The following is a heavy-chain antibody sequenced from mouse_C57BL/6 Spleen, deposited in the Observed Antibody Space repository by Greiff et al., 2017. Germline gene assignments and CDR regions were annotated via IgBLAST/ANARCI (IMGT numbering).Heavy chain of an antibody. J-gene: IGHJ1*03. Sequence: QVQLKQSGAELVKPGASVKLSCKASGYTFTEYTIHWVKQRSGQGLEWIGWFYPGSGSIKYNEKFKDKATLTADKSSSTVYMELSRLTSDDSAVXFFARHEALRPRGYFDVWGTGTTVTVAS. CDR3: ARHEALRPRGYFDV. CDR2: FYPGSGSI. V-gene: IGHV1-62-2*01. CDR1: GYTFTEYT.